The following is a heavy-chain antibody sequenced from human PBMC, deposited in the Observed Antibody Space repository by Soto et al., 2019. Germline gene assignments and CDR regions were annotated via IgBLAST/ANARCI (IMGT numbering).Heavy chain of an antibody. CDR1: GGSISSYY. V-gene: IGHV4-59*01. J-gene: IGHJ6*02. CDR3: ARDRRAVAAYYYYYGMYV. CDR2: IYYSGST. Sequence: SETLSLTCTVSGGSISSYYWSWIRQPPGKGLEWIGYIYYSGSTNYNPSLKSRITISVDTSKNQFSLKLSSVTAADTAVYYCARDRRAVAAYYYYYGMYVWGQGNTVTVSS. D-gene: IGHD6-19*01.